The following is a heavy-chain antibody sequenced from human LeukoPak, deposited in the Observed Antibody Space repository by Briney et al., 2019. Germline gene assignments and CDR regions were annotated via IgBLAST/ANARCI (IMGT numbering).Heavy chain of an antibody. D-gene: IGHD1-20*01. CDR1: GYTFSGNF. Sequence: ASVKVSCKASGYTFSGNFMHWVRQAPGQGLEWMGWINPNNGDTNYAQKLQGRVTMTTDTSTSTAYMELRSLRSDDTAVYYCARNGLYNWNAGRPDYWGQGTLVTVSS. V-gene: IGHV1-18*04. J-gene: IGHJ4*02. CDR2: INPNNGDT. CDR3: ARNGLYNWNAGRPDY.